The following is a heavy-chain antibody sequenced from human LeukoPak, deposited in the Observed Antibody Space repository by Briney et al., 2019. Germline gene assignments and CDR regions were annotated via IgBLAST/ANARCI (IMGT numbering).Heavy chain of an antibody. Sequence: SVKVSCKASGYTFTSYDITWVRQAPGQGLEWMGKIIPISGTTNYAQKFQGRVTFTADESTSTAYMELSSLRSEDTALYYCARKLRLGGNWFDPWGQGTLVTVSS. J-gene: IGHJ5*02. CDR1: GYTFTSYD. V-gene: IGHV1-69*13. D-gene: IGHD1-26*01. CDR2: IIPISGTT. CDR3: ARKLRLGGNWFDP.